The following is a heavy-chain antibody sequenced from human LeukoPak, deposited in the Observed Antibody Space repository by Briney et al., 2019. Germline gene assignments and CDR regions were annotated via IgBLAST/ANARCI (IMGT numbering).Heavy chain of an antibody. J-gene: IGHJ4*02. Sequence: ASAKVSCKASGYTFTSYCVSWVRQAPGQGLEWRGWINAYNGNTNYAQKLQGTVTMTTDTSTRTAYMELRSVRSDDTAVYYCARDSSVSMVRGVQLDYWGQGTLVTVSS. CDR1: GYTFTSYC. V-gene: IGHV1-18*01. CDR3: ARDSSVSMVRGVQLDY. D-gene: IGHD3-10*01. CDR2: INAYNGNT.